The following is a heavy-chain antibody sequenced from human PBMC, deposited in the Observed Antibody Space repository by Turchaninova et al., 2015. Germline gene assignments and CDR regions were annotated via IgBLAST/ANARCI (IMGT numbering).Heavy chain of an antibody. D-gene: IGHD1-1*01. Sequence: ELHLVESGGGLVQPGPSLRLPCEAFGFIFDIYGKHWVRQVPGKGLEWVSGINWNSGSIHYADSVMGRFTISRDNAKNSLYLQMNSLRAEDMALYFCARDNDRDDDGWFDSWGQGTLVTVSS. CDR1: GFIFDIYG. CDR2: INWNSGSI. J-gene: IGHJ5*01. CDR3: ARDNDRDDDGWFDS. V-gene: IGHV3-9*03.